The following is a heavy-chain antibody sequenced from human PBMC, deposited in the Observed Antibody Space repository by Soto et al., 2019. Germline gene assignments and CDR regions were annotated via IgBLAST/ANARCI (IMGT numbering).Heavy chain of an antibody. CDR1: GGSISSSSFH. CDR3: ASQHYYDSSGYYVGY. V-gene: IGHV4-39*01. J-gene: IGHJ4*02. CDR2: IYYSGST. D-gene: IGHD3-22*01. Sequence: KPSETLSLTCTVSGGSISSSSFHWGWFRQPPGKGLEWIGSIYYSGSTYYSSSLKSRVTISVDTSKNQFSLKLSSVTAADTAVYYCASQHYYDSSGYYVGYWGQGTLVTVS.